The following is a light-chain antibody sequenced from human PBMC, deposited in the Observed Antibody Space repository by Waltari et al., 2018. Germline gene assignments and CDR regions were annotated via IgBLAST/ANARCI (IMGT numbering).Light chain of an antibody. V-gene: IGKV4-1*01. CDR3: HQYYNIPFT. CDR2: WAS. CDR1: QSVLYSSNNKNY. J-gene: IGKJ3*01. Sequence: DIVMTQSPDSLAVSLGARATIKCKSSQSVLYSSNNKNYLAWYQQKPGQPPKLLIYWASTRESGVPDRLSGSGSGTDFTLTISSLQAEDVAVYYCHQYYNIPFTFGPGTKVDIK.